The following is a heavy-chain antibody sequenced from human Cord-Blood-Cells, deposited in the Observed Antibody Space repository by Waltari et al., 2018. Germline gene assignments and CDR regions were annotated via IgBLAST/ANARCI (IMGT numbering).Heavy chain of an antibody. D-gene: IGHD3-10*01. J-gene: IGHJ3*02. CDR3: ARGRYYYGSGSYRAFDI. CDR2: INHSGST. V-gene: IGHV4-34*01. Sequence: QVQLQQWGAGLLKPSETLSLTCAVYGGSFSGSYWRWLRQPPGQGLEWIGEINHSGSTNYNPSLKSRVTISVDTSKNQFSLKLSSVTAADTAVYYCARGRYYYGSGSYRAFDIWGQGTMVTDSS. CDR1: GGSFSGSY.